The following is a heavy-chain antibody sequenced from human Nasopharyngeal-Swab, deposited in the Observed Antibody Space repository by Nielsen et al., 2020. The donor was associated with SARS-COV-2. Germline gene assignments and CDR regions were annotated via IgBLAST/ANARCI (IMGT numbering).Heavy chain of an antibody. J-gene: IGHJ4*02. CDR2: INANSRVT. D-gene: IGHD3-10*01. Sequence: SVKVSCKASGYTFTDYHLHWVRQAPAQGLEWLGWINANSRVTNYAHKFKGRVTVTRDTSISTAYMELSSLRSDDTAVYYCAREPDMVRGITLFDYWGQGTLVTVSS. CDR3: AREPDMVRGITLFDY. CDR1: GYTFTDYH. V-gene: IGHV1-2*07.